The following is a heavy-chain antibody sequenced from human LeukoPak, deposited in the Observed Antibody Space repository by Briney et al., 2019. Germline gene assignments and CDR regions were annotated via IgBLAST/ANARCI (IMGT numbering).Heavy chain of an antibody. V-gene: IGHV4-4*07. Sequence: SETLSLTCTVSGGSISSYYWSWIRQPAGKGLEWIGRIYTSGSTNYNPSLKSRVNMSVDTSKNQFSLKLSSVTAADTAVYYCARGQSGVVPAATGYYYYYMDVWGKGTTVTVSS. J-gene: IGHJ6*03. CDR2: IYTSGST. D-gene: IGHD2-2*01. CDR3: ARGQSGVVPAATGYYYYYMDV. CDR1: GGSISSYY.